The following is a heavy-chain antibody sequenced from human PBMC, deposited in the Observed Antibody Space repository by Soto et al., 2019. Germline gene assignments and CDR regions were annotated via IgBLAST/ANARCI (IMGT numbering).Heavy chain of an antibody. CDR2: ISGSGGST. D-gene: IGHD2-8*02. V-gene: IGHV3-23*01. J-gene: IGHJ4*02. Sequence: GGSLRLSCAASGFTFSSYAMSWVRQAPGKGLEWVSAISGSGGSTYYADSVKGRFIISRDNSKNTLYLQMSSLRPEDTAVYYCARDIGSGAQKWGQGTLVTVSS. CDR3: ARDIGSGAQK. CDR1: GFTFSSYA.